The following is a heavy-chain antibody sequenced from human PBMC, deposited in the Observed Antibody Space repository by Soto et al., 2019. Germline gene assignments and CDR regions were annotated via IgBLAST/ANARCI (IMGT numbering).Heavy chain of an antibody. D-gene: IGHD6-13*01. CDR3: ARGGIAAAAPPDY. Sequence: QVQLQESGPGLVKPSQTLSLTCTVSGGSISSGGYYWGWIRQHPGKGLEWIGYSYYSGSTYYNPSPKSRVTISVDTSKNQFSRKLSSVAAADTAVYYCARGGIAAAAPPDYWGQGTLVTVSS. V-gene: IGHV4-31*03. CDR2: SYYSGST. CDR1: GGSISSGGYY. J-gene: IGHJ4*02.